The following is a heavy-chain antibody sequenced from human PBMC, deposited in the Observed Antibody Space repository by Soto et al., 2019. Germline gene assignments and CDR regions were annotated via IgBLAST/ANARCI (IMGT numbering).Heavy chain of an antibody. Sequence: PSETLCLTCTVSGGSIISGGYYCSWIRQNPGKGLEWIGYIYYSGSTYYNPSLKSRVTISVDTSKNQFSLKLSSVTAADTAVYYCASRPYDILTGYHPARYYFDYWGQGTLVPVSS. J-gene: IGHJ4*02. V-gene: IGHV4-31*03. CDR1: GGSIISGGYY. CDR2: IYYSGST. D-gene: IGHD3-9*01. CDR3: ASRPYDILTGYHPARYYFDY.